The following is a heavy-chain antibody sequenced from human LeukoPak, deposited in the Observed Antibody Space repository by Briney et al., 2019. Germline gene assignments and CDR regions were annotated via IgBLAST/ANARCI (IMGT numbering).Heavy chain of an antibody. D-gene: IGHD6-19*01. J-gene: IGHJ6*02. V-gene: IGHV4-39*01. Sequence: SETLSLTCTVSGGSISSSSYYWGWIRQPPGKGPEWIGSIYYSGSTYYNPSLKSRVTISVDTSKNQFSLKLSSVTAADTAVYYCATLNSNTMDSSGSYRDYYYGMDVWGQGTTVTVSS. CDR2: IYYSGST. CDR1: GGSISSSSYY. CDR3: ATLNSNTMDSSGSYRDYYYGMDV.